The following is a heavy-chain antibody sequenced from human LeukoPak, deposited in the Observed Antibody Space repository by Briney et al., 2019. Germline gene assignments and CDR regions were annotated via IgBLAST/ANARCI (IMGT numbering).Heavy chain of an antibody. CDR3: VTTSVTHTRDP. Sequence: ASVTVSCKASGHDFSDFYFNRVRQAPGRGREWVGWINPHSRATHYAQRFRGRVTMEASITTGYMELNSLTSDDTAVYYCVTTSVTHTRDPWGQGTLVTVSS. V-gene: IGHV1-2*02. J-gene: IGHJ5*02. CDR2: INPHSRAT. D-gene: IGHD5/OR15-5a*01. CDR1: GHDFSDFY.